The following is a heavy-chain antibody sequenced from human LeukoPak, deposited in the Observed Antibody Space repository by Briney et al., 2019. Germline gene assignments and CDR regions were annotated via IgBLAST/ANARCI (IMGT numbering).Heavy chain of an antibody. CDR1: GGSFSGYY. D-gene: IGHD3-10*01. CDR2: INHSGST. J-gene: IGHJ5*02. CDR3: ARMGYYGSGSWNWFDP. V-gene: IGHV4-34*01. Sequence: SETLSLTCAVYGGSFSGYYWSWIRQPPGKGLEWIGEINHSGSTNYNPSLKGRVTISVDTSKNQFSLKLSSVTAADTAVYYCARMGYYGSGSWNWFDPWGQGTLVTVSS.